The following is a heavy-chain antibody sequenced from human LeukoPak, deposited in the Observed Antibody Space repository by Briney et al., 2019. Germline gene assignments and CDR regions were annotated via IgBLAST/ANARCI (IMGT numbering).Heavy chain of an antibody. V-gene: IGHV1-24*01. J-gene: IGHJ4*02. CDR3: ATGAMVYDY. CDR2: LSPRDGET. CDR1: GSTLTKIS. D-gene: IGHD2-8*01. Sequence: ASVKVSFTVSGSTLTKISIDWVRQAPGKGLEWMGSLSPRDGETSHAQKFQGRFNMTADTSTDTAYMEMSSLDSGDTAVYYCATGAMVYDYGGQGTLVIVSS.